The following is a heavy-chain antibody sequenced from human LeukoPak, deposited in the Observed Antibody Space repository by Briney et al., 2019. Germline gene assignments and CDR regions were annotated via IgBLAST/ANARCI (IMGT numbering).Heavy chain of an antibody. CDR2: ISYDGSNK. V-gene: IGHV3-30*18. CDR3: AKEVGDSGY. Sequence: QSGGSLRLSCAASGFTFSSYGMHWVRQAPGKGLEWVAVISYDGSNKYYADSVKGRFTISRDNSKNTLYLQMNSLRAEDTAVYYCAKEVGDSGYWGQGTLVTVSS. CDR1: GFTFSSYG. D-gene: IGHD3-16*01. J-gene: IGHJ4*02.